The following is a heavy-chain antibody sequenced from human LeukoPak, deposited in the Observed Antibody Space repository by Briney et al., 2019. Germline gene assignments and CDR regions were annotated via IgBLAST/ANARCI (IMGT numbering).Heavy chain of an antibody. J-gene: IGHJ4*02. V-gene: IGHV4-4*02. D-gene: IGHD6-6*01. CDR3: VGRYSSSFLDY. CDR2: IYHSGST. CDR1: GGSINSGNW. Sequence: SETLSLTCAVSGGSINSGNWWSWVRQPPGKGLEWIGEIYHSGSTNYNPSLKSRVSISVDKSKNQFSLKLSSVTAADTAVYYCVGRYSSSFLDYWGQGTLVTVSS.